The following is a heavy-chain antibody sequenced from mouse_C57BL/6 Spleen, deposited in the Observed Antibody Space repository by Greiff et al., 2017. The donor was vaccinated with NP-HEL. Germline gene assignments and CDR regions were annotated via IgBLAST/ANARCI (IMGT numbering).Heavy chain of an antibody. CDR2: ISNGGGST. V-gene: IGHV5-12*01. D-gene: IGHD2-14*01. CDR3: AREGTRGYFDY. J-gene: IGHJ2*01. CDR1: GFTFSDYY. Sequence: EVQLVESGGGLVQPGGSLKLSCAASGFTFSDYYMYWVRQTPEKRLEWVAYISNGGGSTYYPDTVKGRFTISRDNAKNTLYLQMSRLKSEDTAMYYCAREGTRGYFDYWGQGTTLTVSS.